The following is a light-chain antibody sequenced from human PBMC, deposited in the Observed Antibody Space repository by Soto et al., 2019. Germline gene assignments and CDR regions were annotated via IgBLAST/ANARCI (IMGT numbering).Light chain of an antibody. CDR2: EDD. V-gene: IGLV2-23*02. CDR3: YSYAGRSTFV. Sequence: QSALTQPASVSGSPGQSITISCTGTSSDDGSYNLVSWYQQYPGKAPKLMIYEDDERPSGVSNRFSGSKSGNTASLPISGLRGGDDAYYYCYSYAGRSTFVFGGGTKLAV. J-gene: IGLJ2*01. CDR1: SSDDGSYNL.